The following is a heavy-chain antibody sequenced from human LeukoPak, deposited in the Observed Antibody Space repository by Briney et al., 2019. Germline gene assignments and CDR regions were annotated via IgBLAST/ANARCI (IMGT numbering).Heavy chain of an antibody. CDR3: AKSNGYGLIDI. CDR2: IIYSAST. J-gene: IGHJ3*02. CDR1: GGSIGGSD. D-gene: IGHD3-10*01. Sequence: PSHSPSLTCTVAGGSIGGSDCSWIRQPPGKALDWMGNIIYSASTYSSPSSKSRASISLATSRNQFSLKLNSVTAAETAVYYCAKSNGYGLIDIWGQGTLVTVSS. V-gene: IGHV4-34*12.